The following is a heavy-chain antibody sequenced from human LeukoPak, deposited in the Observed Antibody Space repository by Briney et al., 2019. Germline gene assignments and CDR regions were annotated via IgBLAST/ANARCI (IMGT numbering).Heavy chain of an antibody. CDR3: AKTGVTTVLPYYYYYYMDV. D-gene: IGHD4-17*01. V-gene: IGHV3-30*18. CDR1: GFTFSSYG. Sequence: GGSLRLSCAASGFTFSSYGMHWVRQAPGKGLEWVAVISYDGSNKYYADSVKGRFTISRDNSKNTLYLQMNSLRAEDTAVYYCAKTGVTTVLPYYYYYYMDVWGKGTTVTVSS. CDR2: ISYDGSNK. J-gene: IGHJ6*03.